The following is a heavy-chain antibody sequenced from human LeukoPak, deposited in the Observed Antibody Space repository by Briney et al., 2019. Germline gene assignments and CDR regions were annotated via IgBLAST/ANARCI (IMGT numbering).Heavy chain of an antibody. CDR1: GGSVGSVSSY. CDR2: INHSGST. J-gene: IGHJ4*02. Sequence: PSETLSLTCTVSGGSVGSVSSYWTWIRQPPGKGLEWIGEINHSGSTNYNPSLKSRVTISVDTSKNQFSLKLSSVTAADTAVYYCARGSQSLGYCSGGSCRAKIFDYWGQGTLVTVSS. D-gene: IGHD2-15*01. CDR3: ARGSQSLGYCSGGSCRAKIFDY. V-gene: IGHV4-39*07.